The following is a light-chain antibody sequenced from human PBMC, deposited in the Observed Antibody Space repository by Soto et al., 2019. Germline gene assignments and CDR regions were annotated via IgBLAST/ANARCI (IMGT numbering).Light chain of an antibody. V-gene: IGLV2-23*01. CDR3: GSYAGGSSDV. J-gene: IGLJ1*01. CDR2: ENI. CDR1: SSDVGSYSL. Sequence: QSALTQPASVSGSPGQSITISCTGTSSDVGSYSLVSWYQHHPAKAPQLMIYENINRPSGVSNRFSGSKSGNTASLTIYGVQAADESDYYCGSYAGGSSDVFGTGTTLTVL.